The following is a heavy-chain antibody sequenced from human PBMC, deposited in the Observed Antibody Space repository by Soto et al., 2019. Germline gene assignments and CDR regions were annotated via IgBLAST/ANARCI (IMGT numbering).Heavy chain of an antibody. Sequence: QVQLQESGPGLVKPSETLSLTCTVSGGSISSYYWSWIRQPPGKGLEWIGYISDSGSTNYNPSLSSRVTRAGDTSNHQFSLKLSSVTAADTAVYYCARRIKYYYAMDVWGQGTTVTVSS. J-gene: IGHJ6*02. CDR1: GGSISSYY. CDR3: ARRIKYYYAMDV. D-gene: IGHD2-15*01. V-gene: IGHV4-59*08. CDR2: ISDSGST.